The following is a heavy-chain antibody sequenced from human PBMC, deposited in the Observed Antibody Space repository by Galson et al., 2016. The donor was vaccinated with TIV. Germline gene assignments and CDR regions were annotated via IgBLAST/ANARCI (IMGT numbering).Heavy chain of an antibody. CDR3: ARDSGAYYDFLNGYYGRGGFHS. CDR1: GYTFTSYG. D-gene: IGHD3-3*01. V-gene: IGHV1-18*01. Sequence: SVKVSCKASGYTFTSYGVSRVRQAPGQGLEWMGWISANNGNTNYAQKFQGRVTMTIDTSTTTTYMDLRNLRSDDTAVYYCARDSGAYYDFLNGYYGRGGFHSWGQGTRVTVSS. J-gene: IGHJ3*02. CDR2: ISANNGNT.